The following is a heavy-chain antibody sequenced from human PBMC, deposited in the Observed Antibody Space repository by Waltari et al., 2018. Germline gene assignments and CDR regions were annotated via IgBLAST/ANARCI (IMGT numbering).Heavy chain of an antibody. CDR1: GFTFSSYG. D-gene: IGHD1-26*01. CDR2: IGDDENQK. CDR3: ASYTGSPSRPGPPSL. Sequence: VQLLASGGGVVQPGGSLRLSCAASGFTFSSYGMHWVRQAPGKWLEWGVFIGDDENQKYYGGSVKGRFTISRDNSKKMLYVEINSLSPEDTGLYYCASYTGSPSRPGPPSLWGRGTLVIVSS. V-gene: IGHV3-30*02. J-gene: IGHJ4*02.